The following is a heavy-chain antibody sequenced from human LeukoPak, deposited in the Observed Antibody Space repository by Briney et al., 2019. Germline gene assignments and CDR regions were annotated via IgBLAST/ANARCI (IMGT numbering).Heavy chain of an antibody. CDR1: GGTFSSYA. Sequence: GASVKVSCKASGGTFSSYAISWVRQAPGQGLEWMGGIIPIFGTANYAQKFQGRVTITTDESTSTAYMELSSLRSDDTAVYYCARDLQQQLVGNWFDPWGQGTLVTVSS. CDR2: IIPIFGTA. CDR3: ARDLQQQLVGNWFDP. V-gene: IGHV1-69*05. J-gene: IGHJ5*02. D-gene: IGHD6-13*01.